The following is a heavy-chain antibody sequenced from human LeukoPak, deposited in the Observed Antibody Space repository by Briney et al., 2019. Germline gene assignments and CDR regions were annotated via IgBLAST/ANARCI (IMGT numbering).Heavy chain of an antibody. Sequence: PGGSLRLSCAASGFTFSNAWMSWVRQAPGKGLEWVGRIKSKTDGGTTDYAAPVKGRFTIPRDDSKNTLYLQMNSLKTEDTAVYYCTSDFPGGSYYYFDYWGQGTLVTVSS. CDR1: GFTFSNAW. CDR3: TSDFPGGSYYYFDY. CDR2: IKSKTDGGTT. D-gene: IGHD1-26*01. J-gene: IGHJ4*02. V-gene: IGHV3-15*01.